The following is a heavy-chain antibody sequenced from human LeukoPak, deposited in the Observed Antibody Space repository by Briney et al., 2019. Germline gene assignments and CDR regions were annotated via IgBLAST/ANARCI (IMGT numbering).Heavy chain of an antibody. CDR2: IYSGGST. V-gene: IGHV3-66*01. CDR3: ARTYDSGLFPY. CDR1: GFTFSSYA. Sequence: GGSLRLSCAASGFTFSSYAMSWVRQAPGKGLEWVSVIYSGGSTYYADSVKGRFTISRDNSKNTLYLQMNSLRAEDTAVYYCARTYDSGLFPYWGQGTLVTVSS. J-gene: IGHJ4*02. D-gene: IGHD3-10*01.